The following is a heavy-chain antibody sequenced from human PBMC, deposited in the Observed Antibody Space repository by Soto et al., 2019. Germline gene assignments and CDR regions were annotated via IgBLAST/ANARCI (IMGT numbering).Heavy chain of an antibody. CDR3: ARLGDGDYTGFDY. J-gene: IGHJ4*02. Sequence: QLQLQESGPGLVKPSETLSLTCTVSGGSISSSSYYWGWIRQPPGKGLEWIGSIYYSGSTYYNPSLKRRVTISVDTSKNQFSLKLSSVTAADTAVYYCARLGDGDYTGFDYWGQGTLVTVSS. D-gene: IGHD4-17*01. V-gene: IGHV4-39*01. CDR2: IYYSGST. CDR1: GGSISSSSYY.